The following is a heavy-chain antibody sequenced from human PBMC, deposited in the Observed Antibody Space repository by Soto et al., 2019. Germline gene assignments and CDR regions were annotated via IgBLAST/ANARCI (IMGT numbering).Heavy chain of an antibody. V-gene: IGHV3-23*01. J-gene: IGHJ3*02. Sequence: EVQLLESGGGLVQPGGSLRLSCAASGFAFNNYAMSWVRLVPGKGLEWVSGISASGGRTHYADSVKGRFTISRDSSKNTLSMQMNSLSAEDTALYYCAKDPNGDDVGGFEMWGQGTVVTVSS. CDR1: GFAFNNYA. CDR3: AKDPNGDDVGGFEM. CDR2: ISASGGRT. D-gene: IGHD4-17*01.